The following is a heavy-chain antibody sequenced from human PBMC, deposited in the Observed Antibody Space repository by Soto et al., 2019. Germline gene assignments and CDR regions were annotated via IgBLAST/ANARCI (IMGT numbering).Heavy chain of an antibody. Sequence: SETLSLTCSVSGDSISNLDYFWAWVRQPPGQALEYIGYIYKSATTYYNPSFESRVAISVDTSKSQFSLNVTSVTAADTAVYFCARGRYCLTGRCFPNWFDSWGQGALVTVSS. J-gene: IGHJ5*01. CDR2: IYKSATT. CDR3: ARGRYCLTGRCFPNWFDS. D-gene: IGHD7-27*01. V-gene: IGHV4-30-4*01. CDR1: GDSISNLDYF.